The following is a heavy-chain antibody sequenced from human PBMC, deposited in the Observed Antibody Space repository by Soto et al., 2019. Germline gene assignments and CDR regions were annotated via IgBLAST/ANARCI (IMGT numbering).Heavy chain of an antibody. Sequence: WWSLRLSCSASVFTFRSYSMNWVRQAPGKGLEWVSYISISSRTIYYADSVKGRFTISRDDAKNSLYLQMNSLRDEDTSVYYCARDNGIAGSFDPWGQGTLGTVS. CDR3: ARDNGIAGSFDP. CDR2: ISISSRTI. V-gene: IGHV3-48*02. J-gene: IGHJ5*02. D-gene: IGHD6-13*01. CDR1: VFTFRSYS.